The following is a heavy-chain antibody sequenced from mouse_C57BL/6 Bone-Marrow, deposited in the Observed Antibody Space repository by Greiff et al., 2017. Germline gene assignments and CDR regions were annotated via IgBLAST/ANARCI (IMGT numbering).Heavy chain of an antibody. V-gene: IGHV1-7*01. CDR2: INPSSGYT. CDR1: GYTFTSYW. Sequence: QVQLQQSGAELAKPGASVKLSCKASGYTFTSYWMHWVKQRPGQGLEWLGYINPSSGYTKYNQKFKDKATLTADKSSSTAYMQLSSLTYEDSAVYYCARAGDCDGAWFAYWGQGTLVTVSA. CDR3: ARAGDCDGAWFAY. J-gene: IGHJ3*01. D-gene: IGHD2-4*01.